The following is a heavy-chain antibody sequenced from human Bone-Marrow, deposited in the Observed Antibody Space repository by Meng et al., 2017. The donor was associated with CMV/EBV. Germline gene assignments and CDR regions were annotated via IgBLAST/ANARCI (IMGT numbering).Heavy chain of an antibody. J-gene: IGHJ4*02. CDR1: GGSISSSNW. V-gene: IGHV4-4*02. D-gene: IGHD6-13*01. CDR2: IYHSGST. Sequence: QVQLHESGPGLGKPSGTLTLTCAVAGGSISSSNWWSWVRQPPGKGLEWIGEIYHSGSTTYNPSLKSRVTISVDKSKTQFSLKLSSVTAADTAVDYCARVEYSSSWYELDYWGQGTLVTVSS. CDR3: ARVEYSSSWYELDY.